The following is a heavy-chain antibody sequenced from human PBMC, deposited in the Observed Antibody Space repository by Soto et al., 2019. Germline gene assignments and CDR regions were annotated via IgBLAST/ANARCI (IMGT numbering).Heavy chain of an antibody. CDR3: ARPRAGAARGLDP. CDR2: IHYGGST. V-gene: IGHV4-39*01. D-gene: IGHD6-6*01. Sequence: QLQLQESGPGLVKPSETLSLTCTVSGGSISSSSYYWGWIRQPPGKGLEWVGSIHYGGSTYYNPSLKSRVTISVDTSKNQFSLKLSSVTAADTAVYYCARPRAGAARGLDPWGQGTLVTVSS. CDR1: GGSISSSSYY. J-gene: IGHJ5*02.